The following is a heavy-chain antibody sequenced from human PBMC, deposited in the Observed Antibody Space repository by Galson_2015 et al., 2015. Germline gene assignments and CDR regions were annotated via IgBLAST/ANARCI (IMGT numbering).Heavy chain of an antibody. CDR1: GFGFSSYW. D-gene: IGHD3-10*01. V-gene: IGHV3-7*01. CDR3: ARRGPSPD. Sequence: SLRLSCAASGFGFSSYWMTWVRQAPGKGLEWVANIKQDGNEKYYADSVKGRFTIFRDNAKNLLYLQMNNLRVEDTAVYYCARRGPSPDWGQRTLVTVSS. J-gene: IGHJ4*02. CDR2: IKQDGNEK.